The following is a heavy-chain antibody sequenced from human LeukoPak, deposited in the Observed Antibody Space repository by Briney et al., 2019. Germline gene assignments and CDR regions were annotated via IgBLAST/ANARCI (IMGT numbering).Heavy chain of an antibody. CDR2: IWYGGSNK. D-gene: IGHD3-10*01. CDR3: AKARDPGRGLNSREYYFDY. J-gene: IGHJ4*02. Sequence: GGSLRHSCAASGFNFSSHGMHWVRQAPGKGLEWVADIWYGGSNKYYADSVKGRFTISRDNSKNTLYLQMNSLRAEDTAVYYCAKARDPGRGLNSREYYFDYRGQGTLVTVSS. CDR1: GFNFSSHG. V-gene: IGHV3-30*02.